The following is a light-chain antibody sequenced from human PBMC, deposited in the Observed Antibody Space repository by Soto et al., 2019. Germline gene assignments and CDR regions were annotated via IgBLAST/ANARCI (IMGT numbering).Light chain of an antibody. CDR1: QSVSSY. CDR3: QQRSNWPPT. CDR2: DAS. Sequence: EIVLTQSPATLSLSPGERATLPCRASQSVSSYLAWYPQKPGQAPRLLIYDASNRATGIPARFSGSGSGTAFTLTLSDLEPEDFAVYYCQQRSNWPPTFGQGTKLEIK. V-gene: IGKV3-11*01. J-gene: IGKJ2*01.